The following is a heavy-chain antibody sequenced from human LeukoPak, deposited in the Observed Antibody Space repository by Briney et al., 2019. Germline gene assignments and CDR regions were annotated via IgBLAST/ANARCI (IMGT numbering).Heavy chain of an antibody. Sequence: GGSLRLSCAASGFTFSNAWMNWVRQAPGKGLEWVGRIKSKTDGGTTDYAAPVKGRFTISRDDSKNTLYLQMNSLRAEDTAAYSCATGGRYSSSEYWGQGTLVTVSS. D-gene: IGHD6-13*01. J-gene: IGHJ4*02. V-gene: IGHV3-15*07. CDR1: GFTFSNAW. CDR2: IKSKTDGGTT. CDR3: ATGGRYSSSEY.